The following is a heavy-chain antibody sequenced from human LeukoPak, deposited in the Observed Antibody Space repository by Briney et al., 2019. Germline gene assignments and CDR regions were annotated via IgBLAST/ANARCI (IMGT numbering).Heavy chain of an antibody. D-gene: IGHD5-24*01. J-gene: IGHJ4*02. CDR2: ISYDGSNK. V-gene: IGHV3-30-3*01. Sequence: GGSLRLSCAASGFTFSSYPIHWVRQAPGKGLEWVAVISYDGSNKYYADSVKGRFTVSRDNSKNTLYLQMNSLRAEDTAVYYCARAGGNGYNYGSYFDYWGQGTLVTVSS. CDR1: GFTFSSYP. CDR3: ARAGGNGYNYGSYFDY.